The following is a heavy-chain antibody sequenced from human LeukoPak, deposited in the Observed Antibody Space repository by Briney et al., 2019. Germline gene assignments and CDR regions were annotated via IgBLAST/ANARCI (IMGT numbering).Heavy chain of an antibody. V-gene: IGHV1-2*02. J-gene: IGHJ6*03. CDR1: GYTFTGYY. Sequence: GASVKVSCKASGYTFTGYYMHWVRQAPGQGLEWMGWINPNSGGTNYAQKFQGRVTMTRDTSISTAYMELSRLRSDDTAVYYCARAYCSSTSCYPGDYYYYYMDVWGKGTTVTVSS. D-gene: IGHD2-2*01. CDR2: INPNSGGT. CDR3: ARAYCSSTSCYPGDYYYYYMDV.